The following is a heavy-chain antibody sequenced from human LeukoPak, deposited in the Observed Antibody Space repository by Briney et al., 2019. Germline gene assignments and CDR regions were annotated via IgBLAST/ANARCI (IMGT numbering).Heavy chain of an antibody. CDR2: ISYDGSYK. V-gene: IGHV3-30*18. CDR3: AKDRYSGLNTIDY. D-gene: IGHD6-13*01. Sequence: GGSLRLSCAASEFTFSTYGMHWVRQAPGKGLEWVAVISYDGSYKFYADSVKGRFTISRDNSENTLYLQMNSLRAEDTAVYYCAKDRYSGLNTIDYWSQGTLVTVSS. CDR1: EFTFSTYG. J-gene: IGHJ4*02.